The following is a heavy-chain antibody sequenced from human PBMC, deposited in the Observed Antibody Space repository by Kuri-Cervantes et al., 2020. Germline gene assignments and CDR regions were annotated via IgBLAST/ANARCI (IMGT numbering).Heavy chain of an antibody. D-gene: IGHD2-15*01. CDR2: ISAYNGNT. CDR3: AREEGYCSGGSCYYYFDY. J-gene: IGHJ4*02. Sequence: ASVKVSCKASGYTFTSYGISWVRQAPGQGLEWMGWISAYNGNTNYAQKLQGRVTMTTDTSTSTAYMELSSLRSEDTAVYYCAREEGYCSGGSCYYYFDYWGQGTLVTVSS. CDR1: GYTFTSYG. V-gene: IGHV1-18*01.